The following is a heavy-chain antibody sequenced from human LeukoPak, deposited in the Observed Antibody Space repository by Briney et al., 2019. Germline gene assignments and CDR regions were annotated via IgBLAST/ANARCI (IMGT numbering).Heavy chain of an antibody. J-gene: IGHJ4*02. CDR1: GGSISSGDYY. Sequence: SETLSLTCTVSGGSISSGDYYWSWIRQHPGKGLEWIGYIYYSGSTYYNPSLKSRVTISVDTSKNQFSLKLSSVTAADTAVYYCARDGGPGYGYVDYWGQGTLVTVSS. CDR3: ARDGGPGYGYVDY. D-gene: IGHD5-18*01. V-gene: IGHV4-31*03. CDR2: IYYSGST.